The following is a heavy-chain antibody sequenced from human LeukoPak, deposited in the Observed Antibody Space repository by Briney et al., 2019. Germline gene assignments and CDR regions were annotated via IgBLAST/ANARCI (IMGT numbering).Heavy chain of an antibody. CDR1: RYTFSNFW. J-gene: IGHJ4*02. V-gene: IGHV5-51*01. Sequence: GESLKISCKASRYTFSNFWIGWVRQMPGKGLEWMGLIYPGDESDPIYSPSFRGQVTISADKSVTTAFLKWRSLRASDTTIYYCARRQQLGSPFDSWGQGTLVTVSS. CDR3: ARRQQLGSPFDS. D-gene: IGHD1-1*01. CDR2: IYPGDESDP.